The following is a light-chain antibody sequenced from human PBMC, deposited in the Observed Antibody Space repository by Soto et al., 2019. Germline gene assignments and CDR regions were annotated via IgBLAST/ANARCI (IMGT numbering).Light chain of an antibody. J-gene: IGKJ1*01. V-gene: IGKV1-39*01. CDR3: QQTYKTPLT. CDR1: QSISNY. Sequence: DIQMTQSPSSLSASVGDRVTITCRASQSISNYLNWYQQRPGKAPKLLIYLASSLSSGVPSKFSGSGSGRDFTLTISVLQPEDSATYYCQQTYKTPLTFGQGT. CDR2: LAS.